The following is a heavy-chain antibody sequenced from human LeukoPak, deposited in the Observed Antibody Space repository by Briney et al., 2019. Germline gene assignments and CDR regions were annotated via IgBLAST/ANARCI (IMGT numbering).Heavy chain of an antibody. CDR1: GFTFSGSA. J-gene: IGHJ3*02. V-gene: IGHV3-73*01. CDR2: IRSKANSYAT. Sequence: GRSLRLSCAASGFTFSGSAMHWVRQASGKGLEWVGRIRSKANSYATAYAASVKGRFTISRDDSKNTAYLQMNSLKTEDTAVYYCTRLQHMGAFDIWGQGTMVTVSS. D-gene: IGHD2-21*01. CDR3: TRLQHMGAFDI.